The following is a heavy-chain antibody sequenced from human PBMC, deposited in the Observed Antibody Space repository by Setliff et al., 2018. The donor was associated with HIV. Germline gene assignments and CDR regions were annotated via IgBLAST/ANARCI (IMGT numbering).Heavy chain of an antibody. J-gene: IGHJ4*02. CDR3: ARVLGAVYFDY. CDR2: INTSGST. Sequence: SETLSLTCTVSNGSISSGTFYWNWIRQPAGKGLEWIGRINTSGSTNYNPSLKSRVTISVDKSQNQFSLKLSSVTAADTAVYYCARVLGAVYFDYWGQGTLVTVSS. V-gene: IGHV4-61*02. D-gene: IGHD3-16*01. CDR1: NGSISSGTFY.